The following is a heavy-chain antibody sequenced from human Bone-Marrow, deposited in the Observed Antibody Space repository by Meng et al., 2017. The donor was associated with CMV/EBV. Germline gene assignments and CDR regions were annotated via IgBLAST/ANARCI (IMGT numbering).Heavy chain of an antibody. CDR2: INPNSGGT. V-gene: IGHV1-2*02. D-gene: IGHD3-3*01. CDR3: ARGLSITIFGVVTASDAFDI. Sequence: ASVKVSCKASGYTFTGYYMHWVRQAPGQGLEWMGWINPNSGGTNYAQKFQGRVTMTRDTSISTAYMELSRLRSDDTAVYYCARGLSITIFGVVTASDAFDIWGKGTMVTVSS. CDR1: GYTFTGYY. J-gene: IGHJ3*02.